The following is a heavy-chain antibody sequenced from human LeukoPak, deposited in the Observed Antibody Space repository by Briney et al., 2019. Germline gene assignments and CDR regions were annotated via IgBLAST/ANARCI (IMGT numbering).Heavy chain of an antibody. Sequence: SETLSLTCAVSGGSISSYYWSWIRQPPGKGLEWFGYIYYSGSTNYNPSLKSRVTISVDTSKNQFSLKLSSVTAADTAVYYCARDPRYSYGYETLGFDPWGQGTLVTVSS. CDR2: IYYSGST. D-gene: IGHD5-18*01. CDR3: ARDPRYSYGYETLGFDP. V-gene: IGHV4-59*01. CDR1: GGSISSYY. J-gene: IGHJ5*02.